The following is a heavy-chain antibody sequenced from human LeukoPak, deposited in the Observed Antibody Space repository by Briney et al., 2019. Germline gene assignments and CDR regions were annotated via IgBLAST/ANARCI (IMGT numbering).Heavy chain of an antibody. Sequence: ASVKVSCKTSGYTFTGYYIHWVRQAPGQGLEWMGWINPNSGGTHYVQKFQGRVTMTKDTSIRTAYMELSRLTSDDTAVYYCARDNSGVYCSGGSCHHLGYWGQGTLVTVSS. V-gene: IGHV1-2*02. CDR3: ARDNSGVYCSGGSCHHLGY. CDR2: INPNSGGT. CDR1: GYTFTGYY. D-gene: IGHD2-15*01. J-gene: IGHJ4*02.